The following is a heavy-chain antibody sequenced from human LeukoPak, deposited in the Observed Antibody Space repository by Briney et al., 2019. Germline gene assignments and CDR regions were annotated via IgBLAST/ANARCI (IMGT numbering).Heavy chain of an antibody. V-gene: IGHV1-3*04. CDR2: INTDKGHA. Sequence: ASVKVSCKASGYTFTTYTMHWVRQAPGQRLEWMGWINTDKGHAKYSQKFQGRVTFTRDTSASTAYMELSSLRSEDTAVYYCARDRSQLDRGSYNVLDAFDIWGHGTMVTVSS. CDR1: GYTFTTYT. CDR3: ARDRSQLDRGSYNVLDAFDI. D-gene: IGHD3-16*01. J-gene: IGHJ3*02.